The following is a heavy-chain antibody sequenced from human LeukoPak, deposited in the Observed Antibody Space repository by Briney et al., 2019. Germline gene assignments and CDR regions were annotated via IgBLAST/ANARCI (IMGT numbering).Heavy chain of an antibody. J-gene: IGHJ4*02. CDR3: AEGTMDGGQYYYDTS. CDR1: GFPFSSFA. D-gene: IGHD3-22*01. V-gene: IGHV3-23*01. Sequence: GSLRLSCAASGFPFSSFAISWVRQAPGKGLEWVSAISGSGGSTYYADSAKGRFTISRDNSRNTLYLQMNSLRAEDTAVYYCAEGTMDGGQYYYDTSGGQGTLVTVSS. CDR2: ISGSGGST.